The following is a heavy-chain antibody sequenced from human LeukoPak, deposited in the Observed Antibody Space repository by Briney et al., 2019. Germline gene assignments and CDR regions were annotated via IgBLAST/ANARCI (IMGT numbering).Heavy chain of an antibody. J-gene: IGHJ4*02. D-gene: IGHD1-14*01. CDR2: ISGSGGST. CDR1: GFTFSSYA. V-gene: IGHV3-23*01. Sequence: GGSLRLSCAASGFTFSSYAMSWVRQAPGKGLEWVSAISGSGGSTYYADSVKGRFTISRDNSKNTLYLQMNSLRAEDTAVCYCAKDPDKRYYFDYWGQGTLVTVSS. CDR3: AKDPDKRYYFDY.